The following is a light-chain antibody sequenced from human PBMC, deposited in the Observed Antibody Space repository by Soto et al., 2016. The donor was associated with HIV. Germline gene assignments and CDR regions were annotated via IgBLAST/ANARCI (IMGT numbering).Light chain of an antibody. Sequence: SYELTQPPSVSVAPGKTARITCGGNNIGTKSVHWYQQKAGQAPILVVYDDSHRPSGIPERFSGSNSGNTATLTISRVEAGDEADYYCQVWHSSDHSVVFGGGTKLAVL. J-gene: IGLJ2*01. CDR2: DDS. CDR1: NIGTKS. CDR3: QVWHSSDHSVV. V-gene: IGLV3-21*03.